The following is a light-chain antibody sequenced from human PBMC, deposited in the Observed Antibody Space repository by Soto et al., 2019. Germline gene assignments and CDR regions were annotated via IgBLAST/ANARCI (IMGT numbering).Light chain of an antibody. Sequence: DIVLTQSPGTLSLSPGEGATLSCRASQSVSTNFFAWYQQKPGQAPRLLIYGASTRPTGITDRFSGSGSGTDFTLNITRLEPDDFAVNYCHQYCRSSWTFGQGTTVPIQ. CDR3: HQYCRSSWT. CDR2: GAS. CDR1: QSVSTNF. J-gene: IGKJ1*01. V-gene: IGKV3-20*01.